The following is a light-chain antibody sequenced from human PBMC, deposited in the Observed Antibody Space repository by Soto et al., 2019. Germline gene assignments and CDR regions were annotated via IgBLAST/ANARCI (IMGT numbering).Light chain of an antibody. CDR3: QKYSSVPV. Sequence: DIQMNQSPTSLSASVGDRVTITCRASQGIRNYVAWYQQIPGKAPKLLIYAASTLKSGVPSRFSGSGSGTDFTLTINVLQPEDVATYYCQKYSSVPVFGPGTKVEIK. V-gene: IGKV1-27*01. CDR2: AAS. J-gene: IGKJ3*01. CDR1: QGIRNY.